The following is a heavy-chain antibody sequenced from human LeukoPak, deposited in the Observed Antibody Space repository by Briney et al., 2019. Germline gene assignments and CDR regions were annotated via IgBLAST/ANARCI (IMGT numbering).Heavy chain of an antibody. CDR1: GFTFDDYA. Sequence: GGSLRLSCAASGFTFDDYAMHWVRQAPGKGLEWVSAISGSGGSTYYADSVKGRFTISRDNSKNTLYLQMNSLRAEDTAVYYCAKGTRGVVPAANRFDPWGQGTLVTVSS. CDR3: AKGTRGVVPAANRFDP. J-gene: IGHJ5*02. V-gene: IGHV3-23*01. D-gene: IGHD2-2*01. CDR2: ISGSGGST.